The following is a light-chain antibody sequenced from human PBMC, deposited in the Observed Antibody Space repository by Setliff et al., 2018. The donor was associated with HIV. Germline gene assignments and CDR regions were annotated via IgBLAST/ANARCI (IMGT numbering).Light chain of an antibody. CDR3: LQHNSYPWT. CDR2: GAS. CDR1: QGISSY. V-gene: IGKV1-17*03. J-gene: IGKJ1*01. Sequence: DIQMTQSPSAVSASVGDRVTITCRASQGISSYLAWFQQRPGKVPKRLIYGASSLQSGVPSRFSGSGSGTEFTLTISSLQPDDFATYYCLQHNSYPWTFGQGTKVDIK.